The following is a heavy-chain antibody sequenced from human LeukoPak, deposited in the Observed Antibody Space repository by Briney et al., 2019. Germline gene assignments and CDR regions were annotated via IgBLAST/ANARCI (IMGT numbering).Heavy chain of an antibody. CDR2: ISPTGSTT. CDR1: GFTFSSYA. CDR3: AKEALRGSYGYVHFDY. J-gene: IGHJ4*02. V-gene: IGHV3-74*01. Sequence: PGGSLRLSCAASGFTFSSYAMSWVRQAPGKGLVWVSRISPTGSTTSYADSVKGRFTISRDNAKNSLYLQMNSLRAEDTALYYCAKEALRGSYGYVHFDYWGQGTLVTVSS. D-gene: IGHD5-18*01.